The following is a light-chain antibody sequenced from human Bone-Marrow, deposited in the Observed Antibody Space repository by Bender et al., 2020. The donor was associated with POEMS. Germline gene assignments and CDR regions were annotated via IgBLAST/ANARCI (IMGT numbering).Light chain of an antibody. V-gene: IGLV2-23*01. CDR2: EDT. Sequence: QSALTQPASVSGSPGQSITISCTGTSSDVGGYNYVSWYQQHPGKAPKLMIYEDTKRPSGDSNRFSGSRSGNTASLTISGLQAEDEADYYCCSYAGRTAWVFGGGTKVTVL. CDR1: SSDVGGYNY. CDR3: CSYAGRTAWV. J-gene: IGLJ3*02.